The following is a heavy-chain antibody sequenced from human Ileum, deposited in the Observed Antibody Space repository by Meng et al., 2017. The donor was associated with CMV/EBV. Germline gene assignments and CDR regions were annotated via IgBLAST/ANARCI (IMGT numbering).Heavy chain of an antibody. Sequence: GESLKISCAASGFIFSDYGMHWVRQAPGEGLEWVAFIRFDGTNTYHSDSVKGRFTISRDNSRNTLYLEMNTMKIEDTAVYYCAKDWSKYYDKGGHYHLEYWGQGTLVTVSS. CDR3: AKDWSKYYDKGGHYHLEY. CDR1: GFIFSDYG. D-gene: IGHD3-9*01. V-gene: IGHV3-30*02. J-gene: IGHJ4*01. CDR2: IRFDGTNT.